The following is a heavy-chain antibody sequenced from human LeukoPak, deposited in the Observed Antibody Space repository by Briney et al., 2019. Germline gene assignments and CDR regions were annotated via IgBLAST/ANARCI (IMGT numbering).Heavy chain of an antibody. J-gene: IGHJ4*02. V-gene: IGHV3-9*01. Sequence: PGGSLRLSCAASGFTFDDYGMHWVCQAPGKGLEWVSGISWNSGSIDFADSVKGRFTISRDNAKNSLYLQMNSLRAEDTAFYYCAKATGVSGNDFDYWGQGTLVTVSS. CDR1: GFTFDDYG. CDR3: AKATGVSGNDFDY. CDR2: ISWNSGSI. D-gene: IGHD1-1*01.